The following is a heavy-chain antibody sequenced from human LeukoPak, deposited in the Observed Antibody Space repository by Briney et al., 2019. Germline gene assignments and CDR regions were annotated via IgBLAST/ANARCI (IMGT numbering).Heavy chain of an antibody. CDR1: GFTFSSYG. CDR3: AKDRLEYYYDSSGYYFDY. D-gene: IGHD3-22*01. V-gene: IGHV3-30*18. Sequence: PGGSLRLSCAASGFTFSSYGMHWVRQAPGKGLEWVAVISYDGSNKYYADSVKGRFTISRDNSKNTLYLQMNSLRAEDTAVYYCAKDRLEYYYDSSGYYFDYWGQGTLVTVFS. CDR2: ISYDGSNK. J-gene: IGHJ4*02.